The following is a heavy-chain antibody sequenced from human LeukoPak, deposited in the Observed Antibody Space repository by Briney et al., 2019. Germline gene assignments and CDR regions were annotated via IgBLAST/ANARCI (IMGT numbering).Heavy chain of an antibody. Sequence: ASVKVSCKASGYTFTSYGISWVRQAPGQGLEWMGWISAYNGNTNYAQKLQGRVTMTTDTSTSTAYMELRSLRSDDTAVYYCAREIRITIFGAVHNWFDPWGQGTLVTVSS. CDR3: AREIRITIFGAVHNWFDP. D-gene: IGHD3-3*01. CDR1: GYTFTSYG. CDR2: ISAYNGNT. V-gene: IGHV1-18*01. J-gene: IGHJ5*02.